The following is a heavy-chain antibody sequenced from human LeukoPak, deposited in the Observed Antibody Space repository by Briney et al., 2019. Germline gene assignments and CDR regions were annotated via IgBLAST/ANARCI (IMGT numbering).Heavy chain of an antibody. CDR2: ISAYNGNT. CDR3: ARDLSYYGSENYYFDY. J-gene: IGHJ4*02. Sequence: RGASVKVSCKASGYTFTSYGISWVRQAPGQGLEWMGWISAYNGNTNYAQKLQGRVTMTTDTSTSTAYMELSSLRSDDTAVYYCARDLSYYGSENYYFDYWGQGTLVTVSS. CDR1: GYTFTSYG. D-gene: IGHD3-10*01. V-gene: IGHV1-18*01.